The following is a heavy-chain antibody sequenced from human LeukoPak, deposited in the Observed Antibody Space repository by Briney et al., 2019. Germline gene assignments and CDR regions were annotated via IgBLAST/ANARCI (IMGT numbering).Heavy chain of an antibody. CDR3: ARETRDDILTGYKFDP. CDR2: ISYDGSNK. D-gene: IGHD3-9*01. V-gene: IGHV3-30-3*01. J-gene: IGHJ5*02. CDR1: GFTFSSYA. Sequence: GGSLRLSCAASGFTFSSYAMHWVRQAPGKGLEWVAVISYDGSNKYYADSVKGRFTISRDNSKNTLYLQMNSLRAEDTTVYYCARETRDDILTGYKFDPWGQGTLVTVSS.